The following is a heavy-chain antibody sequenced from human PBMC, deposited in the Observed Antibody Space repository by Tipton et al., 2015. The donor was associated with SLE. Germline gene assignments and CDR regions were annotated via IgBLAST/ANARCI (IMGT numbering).Heavy chain of an antibody. V-gene: IGHV4-34*01. D-gene: IGHD3-10*01. J-gene: IGHJ4*02. CDR1: GGSFSGYY. CDR2: INHSGST. Sequence: LRLSCAVYGGSFSGYYWSWIRQPPGKGLEWIGEINHSGSTNYNPSLKSRVTISVDTSKNQFSLKLSSVTAADTAVYYCARTSGDSLGYFDYWGQGTLVTVSS. CDR3: ARTSGDSLGYFDY.